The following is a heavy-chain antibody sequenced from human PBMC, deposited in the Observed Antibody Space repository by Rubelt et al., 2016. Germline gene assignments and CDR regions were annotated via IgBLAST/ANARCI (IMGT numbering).Heavy chain of an antibody. Sequence: QVQLVQSGAEVKKPGASVKVSCKASGYTFTSYGISWVRQAPGQGLEWMGRISAYNGNTNYAQKLQGGLTMTAGTGTSTAYRELRSLGSDNTAVYYCVGGEPADYWGKGTLVTVSS. CDR2: ISAYNGNT. CDR1: GYTFTSYG. D-gene: IGHD3-10*01. V-gene: IGHV1-18*01. CDR3: VGGEPADY. J-gene: IGHJ4*02.